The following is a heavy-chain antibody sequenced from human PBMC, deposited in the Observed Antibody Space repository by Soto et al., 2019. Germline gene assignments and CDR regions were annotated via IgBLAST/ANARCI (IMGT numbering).Heavy chain of an antibody. D-gene: IGHD4-17*01. CDR1: GGSVSSDSYN. V-gene: IGHV4-39*01. J-gene: IGHJ3*02. Sequence: QLQLQESGPGLVKPSETLSLTSTVSGGSVSSDSYNWDWIRQPPGKGLEWIGSIYYSGSTDYTPALRTRVTISEDTSNNQFSLKVTSVTAADTAVYYCARFYGNAFDIWGRGATVTVS. CDR3: ARFYGNAFDI. CDR2: IYYSGST.